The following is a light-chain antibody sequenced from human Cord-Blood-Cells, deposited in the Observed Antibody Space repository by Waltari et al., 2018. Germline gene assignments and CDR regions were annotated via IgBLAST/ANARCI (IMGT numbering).Light chain of an antibody. CDR3: SSYTSSSTPVV. J-gene: IGLJ2*01. Sequence: QSALTQPASVSGSPGQSITISCPGTSSDVGGYNSVPGYQQHPGKAPTLMSFDASNRPSGVSNRFSGSKSGNTASLTISGLQAEDEADYYCSSYTSSSTPVVFGGGTKLTVL. CDR2: DAS. CDR1: SSDVGGYNS. V-gene: IGLV2-14*01.